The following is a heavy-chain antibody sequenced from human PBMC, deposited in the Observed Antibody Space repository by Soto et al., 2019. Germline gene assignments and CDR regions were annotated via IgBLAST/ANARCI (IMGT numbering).Heavy chain of an antibody. J-gene: IGHJ6*02. CDR1: GGTFSSYT. CDR3: ARDGAVADVRGMDV. V-gene: IGHV1-69*08. CDR2: IIPILGIA. Sequence: QVQLVQSGAEVKKPGSSVKVSCNASGGTFSSYTISWVRQAPGQGLEWMGRIIPILGIANYAQKFQGRVTITADKSTSTAYMELSSLRSEDTAVYYCARDGAVADVRGMDVWGQGTTVTVSS. D-gene: IGHD6-19*01.